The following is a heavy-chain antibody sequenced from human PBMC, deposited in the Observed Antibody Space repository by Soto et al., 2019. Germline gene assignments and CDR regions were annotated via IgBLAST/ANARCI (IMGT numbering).Heavy chain of an antibody. CDR1: GFSLSTSGVG. V-gene: IGHV2-5*01. CDR3: AVDSGGWFDP. CDR2: IYWNDEK. J-gene: IGHJ5*02. Sequence: QITLKESGPTLVKPTQTLTLTCTFSGFSLSTSGVGVGWIRQPPGKALEWLAVIYWNDEKRYSPSLKSSLTIIKDTPKNQVVLTMTNMDPVDTATYYCAVDSGGWFDPWGQGTLVTVSS. D-gene: IGHD2-15*01.